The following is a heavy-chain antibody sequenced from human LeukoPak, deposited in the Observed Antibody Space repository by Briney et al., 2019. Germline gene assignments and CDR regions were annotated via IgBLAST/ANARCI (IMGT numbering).Heavy chain of an antibody. CDR3: ARDSRATIKETRFGYAFDI. CDR1: GGSISSGSYY. CDR2: IYYSGST. V-gene: IGHV4-61*01. D-gene: IGHD5-24*01. Sequence: SETLSLTRTVSGGSISSGSYYWSWIRQPPGKGLEWIGYIYYSGSTNYNPSLKSRVTISVDTSKNQFSLKLSSVTAADTAVYYCARDSRATIKETRFGYAFDIWGQGTMVTVSS. J-gene: IGHJ3*02.